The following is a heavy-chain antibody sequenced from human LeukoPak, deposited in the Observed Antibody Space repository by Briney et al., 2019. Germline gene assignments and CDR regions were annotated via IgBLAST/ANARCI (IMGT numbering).Heavy chain of an antibody. Sequence: GGSLRLSCAASGFTFSSYAMHWVRQAPGKGLEWVAVVSYDGSNKYYADSVKGRFTISRDNSKNTLYLQMNSLRAEDTAVYYCAKDQGWNYGLGAFDIWGQGTMVTVSS. J-gene: IGHJ3*02. V-gene: IGHV3-30-3*01. D-gene: IGHD1-7*01. CDR1: GFTFSSYA. CDR2: VSYDGSNK. CDR3: AKDQGWNYGLGAFDI.